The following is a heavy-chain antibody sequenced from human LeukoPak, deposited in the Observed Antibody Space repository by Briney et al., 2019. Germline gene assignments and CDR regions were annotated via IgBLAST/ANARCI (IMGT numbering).Heavy chain of an antibody. D-gene: IGHD3-22*01. CDR1: GGSFSGYY. CDR3: ARRAQYYDSSGYYYGAFDI. V-gene: IGHV4-34*01. CDR2: INHSGST. Sequence: PSETLSLTCAVYGGSFSGYYWSWIRQPPGKGLEWIGEINHSGSTNYNPSLKSRVTISVDTSKNQFSLKLSSVTAADTAVYYCARRAQYYDSSGYYYGAFDIWGQGTMVTVSS. J-gene: IGHJ3*02.